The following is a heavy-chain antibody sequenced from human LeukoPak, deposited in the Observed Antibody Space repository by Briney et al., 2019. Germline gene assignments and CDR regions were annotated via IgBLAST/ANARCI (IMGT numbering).Heavy chain of an antibody. V-gene: IGHV3-30*04. J-gene: IGHJ1*01. D-gene: IGHD6-6*01. CDR3: ARAYTTSPGSYFQH. CDR1: GFTFSSYS. Sequence: GTSLRLSCAASGFTFSSYSMHWVRQAPGKGLEWVTVISYDGSHKFYADSVRGRFTISRDNSKNTLYLRMNSLTTGDTAVYYCARAYTTSPGSYFQHWGQGTLVTVSS. CDR2: ISYDGSHK.